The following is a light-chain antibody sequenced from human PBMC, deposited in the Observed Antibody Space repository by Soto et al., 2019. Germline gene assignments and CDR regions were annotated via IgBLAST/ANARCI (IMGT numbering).Light chain of an antibody. J-gene: IGKJ3*01. CDR1: QGISSY. Sequence: AIRMTQSPSSLSASTGDRVTITCRPSQGISSYLAWYQQKPGKAPKILIYAASTLQSGVPSRFSGSGSGTDFTLTISCLQSEDFATYYCQQYYSYPRSFGPGTKVDIK. CDR2: AAS. V-gene: IGKV1-8*01. CDR3: QQYYSYPRS.